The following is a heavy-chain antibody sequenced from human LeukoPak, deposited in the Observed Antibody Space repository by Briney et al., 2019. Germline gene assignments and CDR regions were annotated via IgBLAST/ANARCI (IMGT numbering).Heavy chain of an antibody. J-gene: IGHJ4*02. Sequence: SETLSLTCTVSGGSISSYYWSWIRQPPGKGLEWIGYIYYSGSTNYNPSLKSRVTISVDTSKNQFSLKLSSVTAADTAVYYCARDRLDSSGYPLFDYWGQGTLVTVSS. CDR1: GGSISSYY. V-gene: IGHV4-59*01. D-gene: IGHD3-22*01. CDR3: ARDRLDSSGYPLFDY. CDR2: IYYSGST.